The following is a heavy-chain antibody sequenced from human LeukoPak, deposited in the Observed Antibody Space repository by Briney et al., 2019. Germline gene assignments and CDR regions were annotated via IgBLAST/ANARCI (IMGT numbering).Heavy chain of an antibody. J-gene: IGHJ4*02. D-gene: IGHD4-17*01. CDR3: AREDYGDYGYYYFDY. V-gene: IGHV3-64*01. CDR2: ISSNGGRT. Sequence: GGSLRLSCAASGFTFSSYAMHWVRQAPGKGLEYVSSISSNGGRTFFANSVKGRFTISRDNSKNTLYIQMGSLRAEDMAVYYCAREDYGDYGYYYFDYWGQGPLVTVSS. CDR1: GFTFSSYA.